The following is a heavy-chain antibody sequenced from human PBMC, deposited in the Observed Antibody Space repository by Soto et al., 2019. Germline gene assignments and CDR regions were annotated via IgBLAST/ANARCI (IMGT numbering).Heavy chain of an antibody. V-gene: IGHV3-23*01. CDR3: AKDLGEMDTAMGHP. Sequence: EVQLLESGGGLVQPGGSLRLSCAASGFTFSSYAMSWVRQAPGKGLEWVSAISGSGGSTYYADSVKGRFTISRDNSKNTLDLQMNSLRAEDTAVYYCAKDLGEMDTAMGHPWGQGTLVTVSS. CDR1: GFTFSSYA. D-gene: IGHD5-18*01. CDR2: ISGSGGST. J-gene: IGHJ5*02.